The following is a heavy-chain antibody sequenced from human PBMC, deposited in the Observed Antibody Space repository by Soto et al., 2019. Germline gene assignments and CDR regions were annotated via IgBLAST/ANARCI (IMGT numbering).Heavy chain of an antibody. Sequence: SETLSLTCTVSGGSISSYYWSWIRQPPGKGLEWIGYIYYSGSTNYNPSLKSRVTISVDTSKNQFSLKLSSVTAADTAVYYCARQNYDILTGYYTGWFDPWGQGTLVTVSS. D-gene: IGHD3-9*01. V-gene: IGHV4-59*08. CDR1: GGSISSYY. J-gene: IGHJ5*02. CDR3: ARQNYDILTGYYTGWFDP. CDR2: IYYSGST.